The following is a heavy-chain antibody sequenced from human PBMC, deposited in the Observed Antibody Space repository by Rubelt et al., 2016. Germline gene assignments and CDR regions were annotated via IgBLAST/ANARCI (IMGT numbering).Heavy chain of an antibody. CDR1: GFTFSSYA. V-gene: IGHV3-23*01. CDR3: TKRHTILGVIIW. D-gene: IGHD3-3*01. Sequence: EVQLLESGGGLVQPGGSLRLSCAASGFTFSSYAISWVRQAPGKGLEWVSIISTDGDRTFYADSVKGRFTISRDNSKSTLYLQMNSLRVEDRAVYYCTKRHTILGVIIWWGQGTMVTISS. CDR2: ISTDGDRT. J-gene: IGHJ3*01.